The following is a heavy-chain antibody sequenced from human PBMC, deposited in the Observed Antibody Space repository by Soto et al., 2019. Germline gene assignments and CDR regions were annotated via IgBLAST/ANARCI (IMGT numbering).Heavy chain of an antibody. CDR2: VYVDDSDT. J-gene: IGHJ4*02. Sequence: GESLKISCEASGYRFTSYWIAWVRQMPGKGLEWMGFVYVDDSDTKYSPSLEGQVTISADKSVNSAYLQWTSLKASDTAMYHCARVRILSGHFRYFGYWGQGTQVTVSS. CDR1: GYRFTSYW. D-gene: IGHD3-10*01. V-gene: IGHV5-51*01. CDR3: ARVRILSGHFRYFGY.